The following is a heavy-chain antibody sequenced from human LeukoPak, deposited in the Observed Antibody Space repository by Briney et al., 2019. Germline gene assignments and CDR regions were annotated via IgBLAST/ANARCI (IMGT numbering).Heavy chain of an antibody. CDR2: FDPEDGET. J-gene: IGHJ3*02. V-gene: IGHV1-24*01. CDR1: GYTFTSYA. CDR3: ATASPTVADDAFDI. Sequence: ASVKVSCKASGYTFTSYAMNWVRQAPGKGLEWMGGFDPEDGETIYAQKFQGRITMTDDTSTDTAYMELSSLRSEDTAVYYCATASPTVADDAFDIWGQGTMVTVSS. D-gene: IGHD6-19*01.